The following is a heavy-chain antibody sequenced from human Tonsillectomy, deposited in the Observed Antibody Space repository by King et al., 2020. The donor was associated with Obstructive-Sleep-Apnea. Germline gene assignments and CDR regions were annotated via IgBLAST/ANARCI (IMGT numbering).Heavy chain of an antibody. CDR3: AREIVGGAFDI. CDR2: IWYDGSNK. V-gene: IGHV3-33*01. CDR1: GFTFSTYG. D-gene: IGHD3-16*01. Sequence: VQLVESGGGVVQPGRSLRLSCDASGFTFSTYGMHWVRRAPGKGLEWVAVIWYDGSNKNYVDSVKGRFTISRDNSKNTLYLNMNSLRGEDTAVYYCAREIVGGAFDIWGQGTLVTVSS. J-gene: IGHJ3*02.